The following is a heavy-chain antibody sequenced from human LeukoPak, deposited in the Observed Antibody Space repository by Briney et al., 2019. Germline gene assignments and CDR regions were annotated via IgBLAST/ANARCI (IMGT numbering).Heavy chain of an antibody. V-gene: IGHV4-59*01. CDR3: ARLAYYYDSSGYYYVYYFDY. Sequence: SETPSLTCTVSGGSISSYYWSWIRQPPGKGLEWIGYIYYSGSTNYNPSLKSRVTISVDTSKNQFSLKLSSVTAADTAVYYCARLAYYYDSSGYYYVYYFDYWGQGTLVTVSS. CDR2: IYYSGST. CDR1: GGSISSYY. J-gene: IGHJ4*02. D-gene: IGHD3-22*01.